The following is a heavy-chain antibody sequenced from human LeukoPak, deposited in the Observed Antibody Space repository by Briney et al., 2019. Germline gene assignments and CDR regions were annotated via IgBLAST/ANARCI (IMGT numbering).Heavy chain of an antibody. CDR2: ISYSGST. D-gene: IGHD3-10*01. CDR3: ARGGPGATPYRY. V-gene: IGHV4-39*07. Sequence: TSSETLSLTCSVSGGSITSSSYYWGWIRQPPGKGLEWIGSISYSGSTYYNPSLKSRVSISKDTSKNQFSLKLNSMTAADTAVYYCARGGPGATPYRYWGQGTLVTVSS. J-gene: IGHJ4*02. CDR1: GGSITSSSYY.